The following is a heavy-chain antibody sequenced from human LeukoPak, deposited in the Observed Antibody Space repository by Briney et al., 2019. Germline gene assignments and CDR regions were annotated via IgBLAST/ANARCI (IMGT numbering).Heavy chain of an antibody. V-gene: IGHV3-30*02. CDR1: GFTFSSYG. Sequence: PGGSLRLSCAASGFTFSSYGMHWVRQAPGKGLEWVAFIRYDGSNKYYADSVKGRFTISRDNSKNTLYLQMNSLRAEDTAVYYCAKDLHMVRGVFGAFDIWGQGTMVTVSS. CDR2: IRYDGSNK. CDR3: AKDLHMVRGVFGAFDI. J-gene: IGHJ3*02. D-gene: IGHD3-10*01.